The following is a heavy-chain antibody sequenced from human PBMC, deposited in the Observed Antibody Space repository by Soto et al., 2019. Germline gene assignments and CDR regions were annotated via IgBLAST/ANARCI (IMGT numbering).Heavy chain of an antibody. V-gene: IGHV3-30*18. J-gene: IGHJ4*02. Sequence: QVQLVESGGGVVQPGRSLRLSCAASGFTFSSYGMHWVRQAPGKGLEWVAVISYDGSNKDYADSVKGRFTISRDNSKNTLYLQMNSLRAEDTAMYYCAKGSGSYSAHFDYWGQGTLVTVSS. D-gene: IGHD1-26*01. CDR2: ISYDGSNK. CDR3: AKGSGSYSAHFDY. CDR1: GFTFSSYG.